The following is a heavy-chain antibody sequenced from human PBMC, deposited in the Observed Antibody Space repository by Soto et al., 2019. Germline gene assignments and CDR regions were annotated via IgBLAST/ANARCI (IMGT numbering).Heavy chain of an antibody. V-gene: IGHV4-39*01. D-gene: IGHD3-16*01. CDR2: IYYSGST. J-gene: IGHJ4*02. CDR1: GGSISSSSYY. CDR3: ARRGITSYYFDY. Sequence: SETLPLTCTVSGGSISSSSYYWGWIRQPPGKGLEWIGSIYYSGSTYYNPSLKSRVTISVDTSKNQFSLKLSSVTAADTAVYYCARRGITSYYFDYWGQGTLVTVSS.